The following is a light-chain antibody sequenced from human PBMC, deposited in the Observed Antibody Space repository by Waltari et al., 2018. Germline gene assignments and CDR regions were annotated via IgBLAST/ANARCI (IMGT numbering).Light chain of an antibody. CDR2: GAS. CDR1: QSVSSTY. J-gene: IGKJ4*01. Sequence: EIVLTQSPGILSLSPGERATLSCRASQSVSSTYLAWYQQKRGLAPRLPIYGASTRATGIPDRFSASGSGTDFTLTISRLEPEDFSVYYCQQYGSSPLTFGRGTKVEIK. CDR3: QQYGSSPLT. V-gene: IGKV3-20*01.